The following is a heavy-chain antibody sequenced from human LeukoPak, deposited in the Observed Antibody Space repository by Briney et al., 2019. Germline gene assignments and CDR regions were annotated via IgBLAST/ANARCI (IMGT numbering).Heavy chain of an antibody. V-gene: IGHV3-23*01. CDR2: ITPTADRT. Sequence: GGSLRLLCAASGFNHGSYGMRWARQAPGRGLEWVSFITPTADRTAYADSVEGRFTISRDNPRNTLYMQMNSLRDEDTAVYYCAIMHGYYDGSGYWVQWGQGTLVTVSS. J-gene: IGHJ1*01. D-gene: IGHD3-22*01. CDR3: AIMHGYYDGSGYWVQ. CDR1: GFNHGSYG.